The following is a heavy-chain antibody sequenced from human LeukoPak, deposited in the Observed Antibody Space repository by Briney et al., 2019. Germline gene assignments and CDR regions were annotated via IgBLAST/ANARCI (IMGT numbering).Heavy chain of an antibody. D-gene: IGHD4-17*01. CDR1: GYTFTSYN. Sequence: ASLKVSCTASGYTFTSYNMHWVRQAPGQGLEWMGISTPSGDSTTYAQKFQGRVKITADKSTSTAYMELSSLRSEDTAVYYCARGLLITVTPPDYWGQGTLVTVSS. CDR2: STPSGDST. CDR3: ARGLLITVTPPDY. J-gene: IGHJ4*02. V-gene: IGHV1-46*01.